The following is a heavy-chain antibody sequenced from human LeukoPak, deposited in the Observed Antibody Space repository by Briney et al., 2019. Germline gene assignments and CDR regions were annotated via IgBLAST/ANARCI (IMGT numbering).Heavy chain of an antibody. V-gene: IGHV3-7*01. Sequence: PGGSLRLSCADSGFKFSSYWMSWVRQAPGKGLEWVAQIKQDGSEKYYEDSVKGRFTISRDNAKNSLYLQMNSLRAEDTAVYYCAREIGYNWFDPWGQGTLVTVSS. J-gene: IGHJ5*02. CDR3: AREIGYNWFDP. CDR1: GFKFSSYW. CDR2: IKQDGSEK.